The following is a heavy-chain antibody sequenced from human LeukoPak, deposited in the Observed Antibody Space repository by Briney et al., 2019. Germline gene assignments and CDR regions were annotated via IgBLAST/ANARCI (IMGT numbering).Heavy chain of an antibody. V-gene: IGHV3-74*01. Sequence: PGGSLRLSCVASGFTFRTYWMHWVRQVPGKGPVWLSRINPDGSSTTYADSVKGRFSISRDNAKNSLYLQMNSLRAEDTAVYYCARDYVGGWNDYWGQGTLVTVSS. CDR1: GFTFRTYW. J-gene: IGHJ4*02. CDR3: ARDYVGGWNDY. CDR2: INPDGSST. D-gene: IGHD3-10*02.